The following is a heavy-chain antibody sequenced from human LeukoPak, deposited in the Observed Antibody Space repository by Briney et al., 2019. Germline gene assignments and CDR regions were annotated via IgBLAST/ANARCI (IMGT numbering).Heavy chain of an antibody. Sequence: SETLSLTCTVPDGSFRSCYWSWIRQTPGKGLEWIGYIYYTGSTDYNPSLESRVTISLDTSKNRFSLKLSSVTAADTAVYYCARLWTNQMYHFDYWGQGTLVTVSS. CDR2: IYYTGST. CDR3: ARLWTNQMYHFDY. V-gene: IGHV4-59*08. CDR1: DGSFRSCY. J-gene: IGHJ4*02. D-gene: IGHD3/OR15-3a*01.